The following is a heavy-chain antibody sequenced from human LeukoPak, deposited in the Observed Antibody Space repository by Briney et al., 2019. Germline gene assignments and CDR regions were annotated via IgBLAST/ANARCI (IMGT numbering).Heavy chain of an antibody. CDR2: IYYSGST. J-gene: IGHJ3*02. CDR3: ARDGYSYGPHAGAFDI. Sequence: PGGSLRLSCAASGITFSSYWMSWIRQPPGKGLEWIGYIYYSGSTNYNPSLKSRVTISVDTSKNQFSLKLSSVTAADTAVYYCARDGYSYGPHAGAFDIWGQGTMVTVSS. V-gene: IGHV4-59*01. CDR1: GITFSSYW. D-gene: IGHD5-18*01.